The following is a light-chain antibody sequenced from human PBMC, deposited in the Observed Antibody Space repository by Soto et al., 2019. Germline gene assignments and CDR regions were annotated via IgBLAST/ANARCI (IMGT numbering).Light chain of an antibody. CDR3: AAWDDSVNGLV. Sequence: QSVLAQPPSASGTPGQSVTISCSGSSSNIGSNPVNWYQQLPGTAPKFLIYTNTQRPSGVPVRYSGSKSGTSAALANSGLQCEDEADYYCAAWDDSVNGLVFGGGTKRTV. J-gene: IGLJ2*01. V-gene: IGLV1-44*01. CDR1: SSNIGSNP. CDR2: TNT.